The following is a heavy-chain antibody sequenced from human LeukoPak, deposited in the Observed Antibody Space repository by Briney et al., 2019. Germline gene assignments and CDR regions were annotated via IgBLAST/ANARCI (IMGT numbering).Heavy chain of an antibody. CDR1: GYTFTGYD. J-gene: IGHJ4*02. V-gene: IGHV1-2*02. Sequence: ASVKGSCKASGYTFTGYDMHWVRQAPGQGLEWIGWINPNSGGTNYAQKFQGRVTMTRDTSISPAYLELSRLRSDDPAVYYCARDQQQQLPFDYWGQGTLVTVSS. D-gene: IGHD6-13*01. CDR3: ARDQQQQLPFDY. CDR2: INPNSGGT.